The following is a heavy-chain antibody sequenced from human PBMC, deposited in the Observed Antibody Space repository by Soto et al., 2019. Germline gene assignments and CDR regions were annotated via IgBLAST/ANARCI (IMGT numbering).Heavy chain of an antibody. Sequence: PGGSLRLSCAASGFTFSSYWMSWVRQAPGKGLEWVANIKQDGSEKYYVDSVKGRFTISRDNKNSLYLQMNSLRAEDTAVYYCARGRYCSGGSCDYFDYWGQGT. V-gene: IGHV3-7*01. CDR3: ARGRYCSGGSCDYFDY. D-gene: IGHD2-15*01. CDR2: IKQDGSEK. CDR1: GFTFSSYW. J-gene: IGHJ4*02.